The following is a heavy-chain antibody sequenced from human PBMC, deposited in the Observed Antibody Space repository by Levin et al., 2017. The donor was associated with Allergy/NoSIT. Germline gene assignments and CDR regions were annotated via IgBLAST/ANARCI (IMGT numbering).Heavy chain of an antibody. D-gene: IGHD2-2*01. CDR2: IGTAGDT. CDR3: ARKRVVPAAKLDWYFDL. CDR1: GFTFSSYD. V-gene: IGHV3-13*01. J-gene: IGHJ2*01. Sequence: GESLKISCAASGFTFSSYDMHWVRQATGKGLEWVSAIGTAGDTYYPGSVKGRFTISRENAKNSLYLQMNSLRAGDTAVYYCARKRVVPAAKLDWYFDLWGRGTLVTVSS.